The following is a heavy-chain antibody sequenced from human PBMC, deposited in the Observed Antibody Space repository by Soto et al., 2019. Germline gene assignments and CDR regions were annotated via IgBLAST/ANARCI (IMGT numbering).Heavy chain of an antibody. V-gene: IGHV4-39*01. CDR3: ARLVYDSSGYRRG. CDR1: GGSISSSSYY. J-gene: IGHJ4*02. CDR2: IYYSGST. D-gene: IGHD3-22*01. Sequence: PSETLSLTCTVSGGSISSSSYYWGWIRQPPGKGLEWIGSIYYSGSTYYNPSLKSRVTISVDTSKNQFSLKLSSVTAADPAVYYCARLVYDSSGYRRGWGQETLVTVSS.